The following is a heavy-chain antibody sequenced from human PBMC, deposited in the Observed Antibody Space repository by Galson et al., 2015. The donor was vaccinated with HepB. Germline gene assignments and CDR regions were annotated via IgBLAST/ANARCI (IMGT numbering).Heavy chain of an antibody. Sequence: SLRLSCAASGFTFDDYAMHWVRQAPGKGLEWVSGISWNSGSIGYADSVKGRFTISRDNAKNSLYLQMNSLRAEDTALYYCAKGYCSSTSCRIDHWGQGTLVTVSS. V-gene: IGHV3-9*01. J-gene: IGHJ4*02. CDR3: AKGYCSSTSCRIDH. CDR1: GFTFDDYA. D-gene: IGHD2-2*01. CDR2: ISWNSGSI.